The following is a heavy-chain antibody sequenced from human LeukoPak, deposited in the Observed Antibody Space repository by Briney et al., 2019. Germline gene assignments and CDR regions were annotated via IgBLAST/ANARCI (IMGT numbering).Heavy chain of an antibody. Sequence: GRSLRLSCAASGFTFSSYAMHWVRQAPGKGLEWVAAISYDGSNKYYADSVKGRFTISRDNSKSTLYLQMNSLRAEDTAVYYCARDGSAMNYYYYGMDVWGQGTTVTVSS. CDR1: GFTFSSYA. CDR2: ISYDGSNK. CDR3: ARDGSAMNYYYYGMDV. V-gene: IGHV3-30-3*01. J-gene: IGHJ6*02. D-gene: IGHD2-2*01.